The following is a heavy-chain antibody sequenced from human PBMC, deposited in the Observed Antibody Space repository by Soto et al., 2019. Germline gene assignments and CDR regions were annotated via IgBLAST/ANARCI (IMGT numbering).Heavy chain of an antibody. Sequence: QLQLQESGPGLVKPSETLSLTCTVSGGSVSSSSYYWDWIRQPPGKGLEWIGTIYYTGSTSYSPSLKSRVTISVDTSKTQFSLNLNSVTAADTAVYYCAGRRAGDYYFDYWGQGTLVTVSS. CDR1: GGSVSSSSYY. D-gene: IGHD1-26*01. J-gene: IGHJ4*02. CDR2: IYYTGST. V-gene: IGHV4-39*01. CDR3: AGRRAGDYYFDY.